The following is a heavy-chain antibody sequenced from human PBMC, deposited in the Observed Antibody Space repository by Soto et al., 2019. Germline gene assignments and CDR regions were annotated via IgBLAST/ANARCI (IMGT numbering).Heavy chain of an antibody. CDR1: GFSLSTGGLA. Sequence: SGPTLVNPTQTLTLTCTFSGFSLSTGGLAVGWIRQPPGKALEWLALIYWNDDKLYSPSLKTRLTVTKDTSKNQVVLTMTNVGLVNTAKYCGAQKLRILDPMDVWAKGPRVTVSS. CDR2: IYWNDDK. V-gene: IGHV2-5*01. D-gene: IGHD3-3*01. J-gene: IGHJ6*04. CDR3: AQKLRILDPMDV.